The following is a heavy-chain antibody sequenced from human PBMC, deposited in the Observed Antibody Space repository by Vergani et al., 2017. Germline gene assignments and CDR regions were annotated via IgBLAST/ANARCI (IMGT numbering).Heavy chain of an antibody. CDR2: INLSGGST. CDR1: GYTFTSYY. D-gene: IGHD3-22*01. V-gene: IGHV1-46*03. Sequence: QVQLVQSGAEVKKPGASVKVSCKASGYTFTSYYMHWVRQAPGQGLEWMGIINLSGGSTSYAQKFQGRVTMTRDTSTSTVYMELSSLRSEDTAVYYCARDLYYYDSSGRDGMDVWGQGTTVTVSS. J-gene: IGHJ6*02. CDR3: ARDLYYYDSSGRDGMDV.